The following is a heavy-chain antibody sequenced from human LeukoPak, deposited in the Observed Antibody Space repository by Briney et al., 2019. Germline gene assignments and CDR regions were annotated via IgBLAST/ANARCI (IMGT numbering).Heavy chain of an antibody. CDR2: IYSGGST. J-gene: IGHJ4*02. D-gene: IGHD1-1*01. CDR3: ARGPAGYN. Sequence: EGSLRLSCAASGFTVSSNHMSWVRQAPGKGLKWVSVIYSGGSTDYADSVKGRFTISRDNLKNTLYLQMNSLRAEDTAVYYCARGPAGYNWGQGTLVTFSS. V-gene: IGHV3-53*01. CDR1: GFTVSSNH.